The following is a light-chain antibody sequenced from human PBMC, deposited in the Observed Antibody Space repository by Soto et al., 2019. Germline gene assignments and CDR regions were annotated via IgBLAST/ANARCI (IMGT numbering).Light chain of an antibody. V-gene: IGKV3-15*01. Sequence: EIVMTQSPATLSVSPGERATLSCRASQSVSSNLAWYQQKPGQAPRLLIYGASTRATGIPARFSGSGSGTEFILTISSLQSEDFAVYYCQQYNNWPPMYTFGQGTKLEIK. CDR3: QQYNNWPPMYT. J-gene: IGKJ2*01. CDR1: QSVSSN. CDR2: GAS.